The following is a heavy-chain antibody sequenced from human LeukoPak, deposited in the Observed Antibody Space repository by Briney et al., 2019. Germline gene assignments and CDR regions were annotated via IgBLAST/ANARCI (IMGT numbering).Heavy chain of an antibody. CDR3: ARDSIQAWSSGWYFNAFDI. CDR2: ISSSSSYI. J-gene: IGHJ3*02. CDR1: GFTFSSYS. Sequence: GGSLRLSCAASGFTFSSYSMNWVRQAPGKGLEWVSSISSSSSYIYYADSVKGRFTISRDNAKNSLYLQMNSLRDEDTAVYYCARDSIQAWSSGWYFNAFDIWGQGTMVTVSS. V-gene: IGHV3-21*01. D-gene: IGHD6-19*01.